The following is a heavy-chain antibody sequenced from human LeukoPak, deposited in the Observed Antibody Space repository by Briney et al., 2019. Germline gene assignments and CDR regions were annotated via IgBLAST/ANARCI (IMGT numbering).Heavy chain of an antibody. V-gene: IGHV1-2*02. D-gene: IGHD3-10*01. CDR1: GYTFTGYY. J-gene: IGHJ4*02. CDR2: INPNSGGT. Sequence: ASVKVSCKASGYTFTGYYMHWVRQAPGQGLEWMGWINPNSGGTNYAQKFQGRVTMTRDTSISTAYMELSRLRSDDTAVYYCARDRIDYYGSGSFDYWGQGTLVTVSS. CDR3: ARDRIDYYGSGSFDY.